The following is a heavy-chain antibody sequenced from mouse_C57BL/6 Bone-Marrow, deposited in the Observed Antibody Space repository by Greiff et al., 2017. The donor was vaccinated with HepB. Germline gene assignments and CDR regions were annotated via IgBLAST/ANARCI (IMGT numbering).Heavy chain of an antibody. V-gene: IGHV3-6*01. CDR1: GYSITSGYY. CDR3: ARDFFPWFAY. Sequence: ESGPGLVKPSQSLSLTCSVTGYSITSGYYWNWIRQFPGNKLEWMGYISYDGSNNYNPSLKNRISITRDTSKNQFFLKLNSVTTEDTATYYCARDFFPWFAYWGQGTLVTVSA. CDR2: ISYDGSN. J-gene: IGHJ3*01.